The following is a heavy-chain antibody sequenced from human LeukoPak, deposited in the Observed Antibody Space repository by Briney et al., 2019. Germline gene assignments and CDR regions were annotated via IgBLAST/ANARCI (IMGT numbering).Heavy chain of an antibody. CDR1: GFTFSNYG. CDR3: ARISGSYVFDY. V-gene: IGHV3-30*03. CDR2: IAYDGSNE. J-gene: IGHJ4*02. Sequence: GGSLRLSCAASGFTFSNYGMHWVRQAPGKGLEWVAVIAYDGSNEYYAEFVKGRFTISRDNAKNSMYLQMNSLRAEDTAVYYCARISGSYVFDYWGQGTLVTVSS. D-gene: IGHD1-26*01.